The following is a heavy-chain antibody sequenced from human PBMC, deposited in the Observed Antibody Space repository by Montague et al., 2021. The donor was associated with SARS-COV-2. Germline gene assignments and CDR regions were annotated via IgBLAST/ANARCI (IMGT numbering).Heavy chain of an antibody. CDR1: GYTFTSYD. V-gene: IGHV1-8*01. Sequence: SVKVSCKASGYTFTSYDINWVRQATGQGLEWMGWMNPNSGNTGYAQKFQGRVTMTRNTSISTAYMELSSLRSEDTAVCYCARDFRITIFGVVIHNWFDPWGQGTLVTVSS. J-gene: IGHJ5*02. CDR2: MNPNSGNT. D-gene: IGHD3-3*01. CDR3: ARDFRITIFGVVIHNWFDP.